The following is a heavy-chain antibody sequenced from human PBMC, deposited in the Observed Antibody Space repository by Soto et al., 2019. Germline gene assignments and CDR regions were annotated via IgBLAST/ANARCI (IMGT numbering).Heavy chain of an antibody. J-gene: IGHJ6*02. CDR2: ITSSSGHI. V-gene: IGHV3-21*02. CDR1: GFTLTTYT. Sequence: EVQLVESGGGLVKPGGSLRLSCEASGFTLTTYTMNWVRQASGKGLEWVSSITSSSGHIYYADSVKGRFTISRDNARNSLYLPMNRLRAEDTAVYYCVRERGLSSFYGMDVWGQGTTVTVS. D-gene: IGHD3-10*01. CDR3: VRERGLSSFYGMDV.